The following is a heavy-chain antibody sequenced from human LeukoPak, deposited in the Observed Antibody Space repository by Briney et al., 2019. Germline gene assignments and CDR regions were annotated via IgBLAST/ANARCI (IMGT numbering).Heavy chain of an antibody. CDR3: ARAEYGGNSGGY. J-gene: IGHJ4*02. CDR1: GYTFTSYY. CDR2: INPSGGST. Sequence: ASVKVSCKASGYTFTSYYMHWVRQAPGQGLEWMGIINPSGGSTSYAQKFQGRVTITTDESTSTAYMELSSLRSEDTAVYYCARAEYGGNSGGYWGQGTLVTVSS. V-gene: IGHV1-46*01. D-gene: IGHD4-23*01.